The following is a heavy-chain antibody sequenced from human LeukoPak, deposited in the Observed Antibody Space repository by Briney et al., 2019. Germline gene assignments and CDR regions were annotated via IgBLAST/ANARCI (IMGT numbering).Heavy chain of an antibody. D-gene: IGHD1-14*01. V-gene: IGHV4-4*07. Sequence: SETLSLTCTVPGGSISNYYWSWIRQPSGKGLEWIGRIYTSGNTHYNPSLMSRVTMSVDTSKNQFSLKLRSVTAADTAVYYCARVGPDGSYFDYWGQGALVTVSS. CDR3: ARVGPDGSYFDY. J-gene: IGHJ4*02. CDR2: IYTSGNT. CDR1: GGSISNYY.